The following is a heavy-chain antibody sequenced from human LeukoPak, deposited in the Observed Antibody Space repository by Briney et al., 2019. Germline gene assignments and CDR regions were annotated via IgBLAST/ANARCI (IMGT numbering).Heavy chain of an antibody. J-gene: IGHJ3*02. V-gene: IGHV1-24*01. CDR3: ATIKPGDAFDI. CDR1: GFTFSSYS. CDR2: FYPEDGET. Sequence: GGSLRLSCAASGFTFSSYSMNCVRQAPGKGLEWMGGFYPEDGETIYAQKFQGRVTMNEDTSTDTAYMELSSLRSEDTAVYYCATIKPGDAFDIWGQGTMVTVSS.